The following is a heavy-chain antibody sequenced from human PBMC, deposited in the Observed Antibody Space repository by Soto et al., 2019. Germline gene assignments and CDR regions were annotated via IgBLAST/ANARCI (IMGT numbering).Heavy chain of an antibody. J-gene: IGHJ4*02. CDR1: GFTFSSYW. CDR3: ARDPPIAVAGLDY. V-gene: IGHV3-7*01. CDR2: IKQDGSEK. D-gene: IGHD6-19*01. Sequence: EVQLVESGGGLVQPGGSLRLSCAASGFTFSSYWMSWVRQAPGKGLEWVANIKQDGSEKYYVDSVKGRFTISRDNAKNSLYLQMNSLRAEDTAVYYCARDPPIAVAGLDYWGQGTLVTVSS.